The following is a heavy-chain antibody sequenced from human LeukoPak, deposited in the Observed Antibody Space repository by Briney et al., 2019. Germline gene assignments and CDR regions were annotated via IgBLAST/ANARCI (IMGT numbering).Heavy chain of an antibody. CDR1: GFTFSSYA. V-gene: IGHV3-30-3*01. J-gene: IGHJ4*02. D-gene: IGHD1-26*01. Sequence: GGSLRLSCAASGFTFSSYAMHWVRQAPGKGLEWVAVISYDGSNKYYADSVKGRFTISRDNSKNTLYLQMNSLRAEDTAVYYCARAEVGAVDYWGQGTLVTVSS. CDR2: ISYDGSNK. CDR3: ARAEVGAVDY.